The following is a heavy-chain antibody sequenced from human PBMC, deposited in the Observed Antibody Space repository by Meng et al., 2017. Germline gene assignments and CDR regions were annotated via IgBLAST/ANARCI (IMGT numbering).Heavy chain of an antibody. CDR1: GGTFSSYA. CDR3: AREGPCGGDCSGFDY. CDR2: IIPIFGTA. J-gene: IGHJ4*02. D-gene: IGHD2-21*02. Sequence: QVRLVQSGAEVKKPGSSVKVSCKASGGTFSSYAISWVRQAPGQGLEWMGGIIPIFGTANYAQKFQGRVTITADESTSTAYMELSSLRSEDTAVYYCAREGPCGGDCSGFDYWGQGTLVTVSS. V-gene: IGHV1-69*01.